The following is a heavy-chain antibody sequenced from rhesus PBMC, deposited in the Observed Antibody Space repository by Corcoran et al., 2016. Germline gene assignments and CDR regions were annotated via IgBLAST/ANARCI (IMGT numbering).Heavy chain of an antibody. V-gene: IGHV4-76*01. D-gene: IGHD6-31*01. CDR2: IYGSSWST. Sequence: QVQLQESGPGVVKPSETLSLTCAVSGYSISSGYDWSWIRQPPGKGLEWIGYIYGSSWSTNYNPSRKNRVTISKDTSKNQFSLKLSSVTAADTAVYYCARRRIAAATYYFDYWGQGVLVTVSS. CDR1: GYSISSGYD. J-gene: IGHJ4*01. CDR3: ARRRIAAATYYFDY.